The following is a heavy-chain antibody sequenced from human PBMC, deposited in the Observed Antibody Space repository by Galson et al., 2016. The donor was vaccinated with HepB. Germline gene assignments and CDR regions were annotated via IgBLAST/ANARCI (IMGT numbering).Heavy chain of an antibody. Sequence: SLRLSCAASGFTFTNSSLNWVRQAPGKGLEWISYISSAVRPIYYADSVMGRFTISRDNAKNSVYLQMNSLRDEDTAVYYCARELVRSAFDLWGQGTMVTVSS. V-gene: IGHV3-48*02. CDR1: GFTFTNSS. J-gene: IGHJ3*01. CDR2: ISSAVRPI. D-gene: IGHD4/OR15-4a*01. CDR3: ARELVRSAFDL.